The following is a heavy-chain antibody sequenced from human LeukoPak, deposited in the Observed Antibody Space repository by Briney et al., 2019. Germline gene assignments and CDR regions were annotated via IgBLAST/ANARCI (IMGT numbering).Heavy chain of an antibody. CDR1: GFTVRRNK. CDR3: ARGGHAFDI. V-gene: IGHV3-53*01. J-gene: IGHJ3*02. Sequence: GGPLELSFAAPGFTVRRNKMSWVGRPPEKGLEWVSVIYSGGSTYYADSVKGRFTISRDNSKNTLYLQMNSLRAEDTAMYYCARGGHAFDIWGQGTMVTVSS. CDR2: IYSGGST.